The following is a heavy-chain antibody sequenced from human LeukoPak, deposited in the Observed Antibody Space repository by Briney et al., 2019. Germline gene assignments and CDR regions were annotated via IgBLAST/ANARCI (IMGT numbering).Heavy chain of an antibody. Sequence: GGSLRLSCAASGFTFGSYDMSWVRQAPGKGLEWVSSISGSGGKTYYADSVKGRFTISRGNSKNTLYLQMNSLRAEDTAVYYCAKRMQGSGSYYNTFDYWGQGTLVTVSS. V-gene: IGHV3-23*01. CDR1: GFTFGSYD. J-gene: IGHJ4*02. CDR2: ISGSGGKT. D-gene: IGHD3-10*01. CDR3: AKRMQGSGSYYNTFDY.